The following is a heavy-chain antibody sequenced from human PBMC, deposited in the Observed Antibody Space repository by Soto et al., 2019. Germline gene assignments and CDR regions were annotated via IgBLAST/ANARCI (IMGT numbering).Heavy chain of an antibody. J-gene: IGHJ4*02. CDR3: AKWASTAMVFGRA. V-gene: IGHV3-23*01. Sequence: EVQLLESGGGLVQPGGSLRLSCAASGFPFSSYAMSWVRQAPGKGLEWVSAISGSGGSTYYADPVKGRFTISRDNSKNALYLQMNSMRAEDTAVYYCAKWASTAMVFGRAWGQGTLVTVSS. CDR1: GFPFSSYA. D-gene: IGHD5-18*01. CDR2: ISGSGGST.